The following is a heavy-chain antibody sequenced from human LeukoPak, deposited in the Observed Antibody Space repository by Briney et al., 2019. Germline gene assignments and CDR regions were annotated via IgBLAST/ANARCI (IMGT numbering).Heavy chain of an antibody. CDR3: AKIAAAGTSYYYYYYYMDV. D-gene: IGHD6-13*01. CDR1: GFTFDDYA. Sequence: PGGSLRLPCAASGFTFDDYAMHWVRQAPGKGLEWVSGISWNSGSIGYADSVKGRFTISRDNAKNSLYLQMNSLRAEDTALYYCAKIAAAGTSYYYYYYYMDVWGKGTTVTVSS. CDR2: ISWNSGSI. J-gene: IGHJ6*03. V-gene: IGHV3-9*01.